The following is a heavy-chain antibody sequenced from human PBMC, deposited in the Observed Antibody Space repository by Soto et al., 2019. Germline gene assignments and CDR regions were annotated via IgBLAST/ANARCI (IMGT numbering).Heavy chain of an antibody. V-gene: IGHV3-7*01. Sequence: ESGGTLVQPGGSLRLSCAASGLTFSNYWMSWVRQAPGKGLEWVANIKQDGREKYYVDSVRGRFTISRDNAKNSLYLQMSSLRAEDTAVYYCTKVVGLAGQDWGQGTLVTVSS. J-gene: IGHJ4*02. D-gene: IGHD6-19*01. CDR1: GLTFSNYW. CDR2: IKQDGREK. CDR3: TKVVGLAGQD.